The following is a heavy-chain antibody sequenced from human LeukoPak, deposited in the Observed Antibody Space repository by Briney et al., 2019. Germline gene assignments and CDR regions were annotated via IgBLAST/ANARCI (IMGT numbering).Heavy chain of an antibody. CDR2: INPNSGGT. CDR1: GYTFTEYY. J-gene: IGHJ4*02. CDR3: ARANFLYCSSTSCLFDY. Sequence: GASVKVSCKASGYTFTEYYMHWVRLAPGQGLEWMGWINPNSGGTNYVQKFQGWVTMTRDTSINTAHMELSRLTSDDTAVYYCARANFLYCSSTSCLFDYWGQGTLVTVSS. V-gene: IGHV1-2*04. D-gene: IGHD2-2*01.